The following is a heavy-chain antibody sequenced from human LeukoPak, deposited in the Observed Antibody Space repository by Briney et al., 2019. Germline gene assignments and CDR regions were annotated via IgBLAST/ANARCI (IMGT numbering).Heavy chain of an antibody. V-gene: IGHV4-39*07. CDR3: SRESGAFSPFGY. CDR1: GGSISSITYY. Sequence: SETLSLTCTVSGGSISSITYYWGWIRQPPGKGLEWIGTIYYSGSTSYNPSLKSRVTMSLDRSKNHLSLTLTSVTAADTAVYYCSRESGAFSPFGYWGQGTLVTVSS. CDR2: IYYSGST. D-gene: IGHD1-26*01. J-gene: IGHJ4*02.